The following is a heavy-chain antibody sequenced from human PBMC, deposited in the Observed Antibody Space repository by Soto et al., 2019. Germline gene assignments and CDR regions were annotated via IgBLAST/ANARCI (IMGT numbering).Heavy chain of an antibody. CDR2: IYYSGST. Sequence: SETLSLTCTVSGGSITSDYSCWSWIRQPPGEGLEWIGYIYYSGSTNYNPSLKSRVTISVDTSKNQFSLKLSSVTAADTAVYYCARGLGGVGVSVIVHYYYGMDVWGQGTTVTVSS. V-gene: IGHV4-61*01. CDR3: ARGLGGVGVSVIVHYYYGMDV. J-gene: IGHJ6*01. D-gene: IGHD2-21*01. CDR1: GGSITSDYSC.